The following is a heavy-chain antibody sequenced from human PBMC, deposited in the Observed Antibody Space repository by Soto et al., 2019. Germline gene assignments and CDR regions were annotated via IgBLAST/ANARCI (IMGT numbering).Heavy chain of an antibody. D-gene: IGHD3-10*01. CDR2: IYSGGST. CDR1: GFTVSSNY. CDR3: ARGWFGEFINWFDP. Sequence: GGSLRLSCAASGFTVSSNYMSWVRQAPGKGLEWVSVIYSGGSTYYADSVKGRFTISRDNSKNTLYLQMNSLRAEDTAVYYCARGWFGEFINWFDPWGQGTLVTVSS. V-gene: IGHV3-66*01. J-gene: IGHJ5*02.